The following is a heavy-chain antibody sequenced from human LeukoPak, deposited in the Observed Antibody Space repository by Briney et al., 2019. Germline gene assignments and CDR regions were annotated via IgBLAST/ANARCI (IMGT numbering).Heavy chain of an antibody. CDR1: GGSISSYY. CDR3: ATDLSYCSGGSCYSGYYYYYMDV. Sequence: PSETLSLTCTVSGGSISSYYWSWIRQPAGKGLEWIGRIYTSGSTNYNPSLKSRVTMSVDTSKNQFSLKLSSVTAADTAVYYCATDLSYCSGGSCYSGYYYYYMDVWGKGTTVTVSS. V-gene: IGHV4-4*07. CDR2: IYTSGST. D-gene: IGHD2-15*01. J-gene: IGHJ6*03.